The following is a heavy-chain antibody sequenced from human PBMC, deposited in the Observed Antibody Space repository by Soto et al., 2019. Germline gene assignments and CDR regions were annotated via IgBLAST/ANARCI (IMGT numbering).Heavy chain of an antibody. Sequence: GGSLRLSCAASGFTFSSYGMHWVRQAPGKGLEWVAVISYDGSNKYYADSVKGRFTISRDNSKNTLYLQMNSLRAEDTAVYYCAKDRSTEGLTNYYYGMDVWGQGTTVTVSS. V-gene: IGHV3-30*18. D-gene: IGHD3-10*01. J-gene: IGHJ6*02. CDR1: GFTFSSYG. CDR2: ISYDGSNK. CDR3: AKDRSTEGLTNYYYGMDV.